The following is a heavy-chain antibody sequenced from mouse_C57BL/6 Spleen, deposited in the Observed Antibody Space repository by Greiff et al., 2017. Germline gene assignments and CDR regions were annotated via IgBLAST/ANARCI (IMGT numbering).Heavy chain of an antibody. D-gene: IGHD2-5*01. Sequence: QVTLKESGPGILQPSQTLSLTCSFSGFSLSTSGMGVSWIRQPSGKGLGWLAHIYWDDDKRYNPSLKSRLTISKATSRNQVFLKITSVDTADTATYYCARTAHSNYWYFDVWGTGTTVTVSS. V-gene: IGHV8-12*01. CDR2: IYWDDDK. J-gene: IGHJ1*03. CDR1: GFSLSTSGMG. CDR3: ARTAHSNYWYFDV.